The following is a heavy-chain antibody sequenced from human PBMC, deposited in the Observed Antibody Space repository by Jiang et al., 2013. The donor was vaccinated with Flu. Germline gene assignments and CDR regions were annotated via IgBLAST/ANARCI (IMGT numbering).Heavy chain of an antibody. CDR3: AGLYYDYWSDYYSDPFDI. D-gene: IGHD3-3*01. J-gene: IGHJ3*02. CDR2: IYYSGGT. V-gene: IGHV4-59*08. Sequence: SGSGLVKPSETLSLTCTVYGGSFNRYYWSWIRQPPGKGLEWIGYIYYSGGTNYNPSLKSRVTISLDTSRNQFSLRLSSVTAADTAMYYCAGLYYDYWSDYYSDPFDIWGQGTVVTVS. CDR1: GGSFNRYY.